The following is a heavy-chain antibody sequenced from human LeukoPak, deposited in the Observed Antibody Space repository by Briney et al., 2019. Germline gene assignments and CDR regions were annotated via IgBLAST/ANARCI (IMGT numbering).Heavy chain of an antibody. Sequence: GASVKVSCKASGYTFTRDAMNWVRQAPGQGLEYMGWIDTNTGNPTYAQGFTGRFVFSLDTSVSTAYLQISSLKAEDTAVYYCARRSMVQHMDVWGNGTTVTVSS. J-gene: IGHJ6*03. V-gene: IGHV7-4-1*02. CDR2: IDTNTGNP. D-gene: IGHD3-10*01. CDR3: ARRSMVQHMDV. CDR1: GYTFTRDA.